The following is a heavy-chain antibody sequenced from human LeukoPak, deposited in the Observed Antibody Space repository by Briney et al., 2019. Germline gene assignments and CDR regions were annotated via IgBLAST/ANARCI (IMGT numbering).Heavy chain of an antibody. D-gene: IGHD6-13*01. Sequence: ASVKVSCKASGYTFTSYGISWVRQAPGQGLEWMGWINAYNGNTNYAQKLQGRVTKTTDTSTSTAYMELRSLRSDDTAVYYCARDTSDSSSWLSGDYWGQGTLVTVSS. V-gene: IGHV1-18*01. CDR3: ARDTSDSSSWLSGDY. CDR1: GYTFTSYG. J-gene: IGHJ4*02. CDR2: INAYNGNT.